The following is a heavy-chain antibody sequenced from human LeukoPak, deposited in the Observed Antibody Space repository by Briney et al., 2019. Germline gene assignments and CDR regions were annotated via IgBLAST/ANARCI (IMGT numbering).Heavy chain of an antibody. Sequence: PSETLSLTCTVSGGSISSYYWSWIRQPAGKGLEWIGRIYTSGSTNYNPSLKSRVTISVDKSKNQFSLKLSSVTAADTAVYYCAREAGDSSGYYSTIHYGMDVWGQGTTVTVSS. CDR1: GGSISSYY. CDR3: AREAGDSSGYYSTIHYGMDV. J-gene: IGHJ6*02. V-gene: IGHV4-4*07. D-gene: IGHD3-22*01. CDR2: IYTSGST.